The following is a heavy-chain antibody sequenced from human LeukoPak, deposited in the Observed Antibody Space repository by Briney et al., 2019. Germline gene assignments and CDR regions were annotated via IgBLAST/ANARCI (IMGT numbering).Heavy chain of an antibody. CDR1: GYTFSNYW. V-gene: IGHV5-51*01. J-gene: IGHJ4*02. D-gene: IGHD6-13*01. CDR3: TRHIAAAGPDY. Sequence: GESLKISCQASGYTFSNYWIGWVRQMPGKGLEWMGIIYPGDSDTKYSPSFQGQVTMSADKSIRTAYLQWSSLKASDTAIYYCTRHIAAAGPDYWGQGTLVTVSS. CDR2: IYPGDSDT.